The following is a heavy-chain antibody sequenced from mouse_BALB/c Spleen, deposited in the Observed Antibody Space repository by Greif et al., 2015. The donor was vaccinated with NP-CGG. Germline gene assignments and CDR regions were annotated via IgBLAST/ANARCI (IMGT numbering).Heavy chain of an antibody. CDR2: ISDGGSYT. V-gene: IGHV5-4*02. CDR1: GFTFSDYY. Sequence: EVKLEESGGGLVKPGGSLKLSCAASGFTFSDYYMYWVRQTPEKRLEWVATISDGGSYTYYPDSVKGRFTISRDNAKNNLYLQMSSLKSEDTAMYYCARDQLGLHPSYAMDYWGQGTSVTVSS. CDR3: ARDQLGLHPSYAMDY. D-gene: IGHD3-1*01. J-gene: IGHJ4*01.